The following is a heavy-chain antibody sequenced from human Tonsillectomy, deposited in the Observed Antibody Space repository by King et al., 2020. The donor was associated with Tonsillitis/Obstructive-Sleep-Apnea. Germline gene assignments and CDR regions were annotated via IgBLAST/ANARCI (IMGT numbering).Heavy chain of an antibody. V-gene: IGHV4-34*01. CDR1: GGSFSGYY. Sequence: VQLQQWGAGLLKPSETLSLTCAVYGGSFSGYYWSWIRQPPGKGLEWIGEINHSGSTNYNPSLQSRVTISVDTSKNQFSLKLSSVTAADTAVYYCARGSRVVVVPAAMKYYYMDVWGKGTTVTVSS. CDR3: ARGSRVVVVPAAMKYYYMDV. CDR2: INHSGST. D-gene: IGHD2-2*01. J-gene: IGHJ6*03.